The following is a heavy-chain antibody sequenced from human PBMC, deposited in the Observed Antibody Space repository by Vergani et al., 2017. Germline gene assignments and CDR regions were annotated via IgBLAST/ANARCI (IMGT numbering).Heavy chain of an antibody. CDR3: ARHGPITMVRGVIRPLYGMDV. D-gene: IGHD3-10*01. V-gene: IGHV4-39*01. Sequence: QLQLQESGPGLVKPSETLSLTCTVSGGSISSSSYYWGWIRQPPGKGLEWIGSIYYSGSTYYNPSLKSRVTISVDTSKNQFSLKLGSVTAADTDVYYCARHGPITMVRGVIRPLYGMDVWGQGTTVTVSS. CDR1: GGSISSSSYY. J-gene: IGHJ6*02. CDR2: IYYSGST.